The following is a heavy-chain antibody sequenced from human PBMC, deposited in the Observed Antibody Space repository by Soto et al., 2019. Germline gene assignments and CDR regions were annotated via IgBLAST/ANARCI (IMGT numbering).Heavy chain of an antibody. D-gene: IGHD3-10*01. Sequence: QVQLVESGGGVVQPGGTLRLSCAXXGFTFSSYGMQWVRQAPGKGLEWVAVIAYDGSLKYYVDSVKGRFTISRDNSKNTLYLQINSLRAEDTAVYYCAKDLKVSGSHYGTLNYYYGMDVWGQGTTVSVSS. CDR3: AKDLKVSGSHYGTLNYYYGMDV. V-gene: IGHV3-30*18. CDR1: GFTFSSYG. J-gene: IGHJ6*02. CDR2: IAYDGSLK.